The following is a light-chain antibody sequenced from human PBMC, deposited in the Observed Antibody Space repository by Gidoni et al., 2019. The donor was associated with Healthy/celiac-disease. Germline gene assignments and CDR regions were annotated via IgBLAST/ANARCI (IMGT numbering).Light chain of an antibody. V-gene: IGKV4-1*01. CDR2: WAS. J-gene: IGKJ4*01. Sequence: DIVMTQSPDSLAVPLGERATINCKSSQSVLYSSNNKNYLAWYQQKPGQPPKLLIYWASTRESGVPDRFSGSGSGTDFTLTISSLQVADVAVYYCQQYYSTPLTFXGXTKVEIK. CDR1: QSVLYSSNNKNY. CDR3: QQYYSTPLT.